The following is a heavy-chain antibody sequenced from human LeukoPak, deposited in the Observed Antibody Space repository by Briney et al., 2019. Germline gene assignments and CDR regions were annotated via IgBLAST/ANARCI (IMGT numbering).Heavy chain of an antibody. CDR3: ARRRGACSSWYPRYWYFDL. J-gene: IGHJ2*01. CDR2: INHSGST. CDR1: GGSFSSYY. V-gene: IGHV4-34*01. Sequence: SETLSLTCAVYGGSFSSYYWSWIRQPPGRGLEWIGEINHSGSTNYNPSLKRRVTISVDTSKTQFSLKLSSVTAADTAVYYCARRRGACSSWYPRYWYFDLWGRGTLVTVSS. D-gene: IGHD6-13*01.